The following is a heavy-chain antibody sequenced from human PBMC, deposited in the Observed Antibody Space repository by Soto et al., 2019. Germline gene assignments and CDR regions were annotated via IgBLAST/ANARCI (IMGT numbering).Heavy chain of an antibody. CDR3: ARGFIPENY. V-gene: IGHV1-18*01. CDR2: INTVNGNT. D-gene: IGHD2-2*01. Sequence: QVHLVQSEGEVKKPGASVKVSCKTSGYTFSDYGVSWVRQAPGQGLEWMGWINTVNGNTKYEQKFQGRVTLGIDTSTRTVVLELTSLKFDDAYVYSCARGFIPENYWGQGTRVTVSS. CDR1: GYTFSDYG. J-gene: IGHJ4*02.